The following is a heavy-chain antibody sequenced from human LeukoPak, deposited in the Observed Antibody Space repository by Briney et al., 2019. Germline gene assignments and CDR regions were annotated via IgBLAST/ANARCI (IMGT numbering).Heavy chain of an antibody. Sequence: PLETLSLTCAVYGGSFSVYYWSWIRQPPGKGLEWIGEINHSGSTNYNPSLKSRVTISVDTSKNQFSLKLSSVTAADTAVYYCASGRPTVNGREGVWGQGTLVTVSS. CDR2: INHSGST. V-gene: IGHV4-34*01. CDR3: ASGRPTVNGREGV. D-gene: IGHD1-26*01. J-gene: IGHJ4*02. CDR1: GGSFSVYY.